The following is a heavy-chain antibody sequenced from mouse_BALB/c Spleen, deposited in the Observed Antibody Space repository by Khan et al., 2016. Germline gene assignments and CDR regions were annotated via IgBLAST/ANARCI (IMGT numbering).Heavy chain of an antibody. V-gene: IGHV1-9*01. Sequence: QVQLQQSGAELMKPGASVKISCKATGYTFSSYWIEWVKQRPGHGLEWIGEILPGSGSTNYNEKFKGKATFTADTYSNTAYMQLSSRTSEDSAVDYCARALTARADYWGQGTTLPVSA. J-gene: IGHJ2*01. CDR1: GYTFSSYW. CDR3: ARALTARADY. D-gene: IGHD3-2*01. CDR2: ILPGSGST.